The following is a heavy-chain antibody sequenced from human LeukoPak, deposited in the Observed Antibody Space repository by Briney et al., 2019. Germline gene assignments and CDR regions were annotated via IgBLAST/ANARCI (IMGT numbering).Heavy chain of an antibody. J-gene: IGHJ4*02. V-gene: IGHV5-51*01. CDR3: ARMIGLGEVSPYFDY. Sequence: GESLKISCKGSGYSFTTYWIAWVRQVPGKGLEWMGIIHPRDSDIRYNPPFQGQVAISADKSISTAYLQWNSLKASDTAMYYCARMIGLGEVSPYFDYWGQGSLVTVSS. CDR1: GYSFTTYW. D-gene: IGHD3-16*02. CDR2: IHPRDSDI.